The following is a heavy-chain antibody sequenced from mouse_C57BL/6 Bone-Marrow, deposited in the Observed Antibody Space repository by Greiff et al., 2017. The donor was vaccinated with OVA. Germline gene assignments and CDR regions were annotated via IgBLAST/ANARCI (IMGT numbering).Heavy chain of an antibody. CDR3: ARDQGNYTAIDC. CDR1: GFTFSDYY. Sequence: EVKVVESEGGLVQPGSSMKLSCTASGFTFSDYYMAWVRQVPEKGLEWVANINYDGSSTYYLDSLKSRFIISRDNAKNILYLQMSSLKSEDTATYYCARDQGNYTAIDCWGQGTSVTVSS. J-gene: IGHJ4*01. D-gene: IGHD2-1*01. CDR2: INYDGSST. V-gene: IGHV5-16*01.